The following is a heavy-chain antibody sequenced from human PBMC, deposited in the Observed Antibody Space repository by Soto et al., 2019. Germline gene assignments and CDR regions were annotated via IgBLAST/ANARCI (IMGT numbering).Heavy chain of an antibody. CDR3: ARGTGGYRFDP. CDR1: GGSINRYY. D-gene: IGHD5-18*01. J-gene: IGHJ5*02. CDR2: IYYSRTT. V-gene: IGHV4-59*12. Sequence: SETLSLTCSGSGGSINRYYWSVSRHPPGKGLEWVGYIYYSRTTNYNPSLKSRVTISVDTSKNHFSLNLNSVTAADTAVYYCARGTGGYRFDPWGPGTLVTVSS.